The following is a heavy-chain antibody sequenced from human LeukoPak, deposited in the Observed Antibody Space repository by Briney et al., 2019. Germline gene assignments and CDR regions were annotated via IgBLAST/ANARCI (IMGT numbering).Heavy chain of an antibody. CDR2: IQSEIDGGST. Sequence: GGSLRLSCAASGFTFANAWMRWVRQAPGKGLEWVGRIQSEIDGGSTDYAAPVKGRFTISRDDSKNTVFLQMNSLKTEDTAVYYCATVVWFGELLGYWGQGVLVTVSS. CDR1: GFTFANAW. D-gene: IGHD3-10*01. V-gene: IGHV3-15*01. CDR3: ATVVWFGELLGY. J-gene: IGHJ4*02.